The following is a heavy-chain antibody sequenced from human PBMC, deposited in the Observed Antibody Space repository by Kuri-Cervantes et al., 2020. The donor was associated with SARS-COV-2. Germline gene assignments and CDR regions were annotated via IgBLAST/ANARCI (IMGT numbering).Heavy chain of an antibody. CDR3: ARAVNRARVAAAGRPSFYGMDV. CDR2: IIPIFGTA. D-gene: IGHD6-13*01. J-gene: IGHJ6*02. V-gene: IGHV1-69*13. Sequence: SVKVSCKASGGTFSSYAISWVRQAPGQGLEWMGGIIPIFGTANYAQKFQGRVTITADESTSTAYMELSSLRSEDTAVYYCARAVNRARVAAAGRPSFYGMDVWGQGTTVTVSS. CDR1: GGTFSSYA.